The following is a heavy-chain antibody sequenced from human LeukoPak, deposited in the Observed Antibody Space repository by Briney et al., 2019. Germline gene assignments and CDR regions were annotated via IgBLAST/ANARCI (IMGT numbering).Heavy chain of an antibody. V-gene: IGHV3-30-3*01. Sequence: GWALRLSCAASGYTFSSYAMLWVRQAPGKGLEGVAVISFDGAITYYGESMKGRFTISRDNVKNTLSLQMNSLRVEDTAVYYCATSGGTYDSSGENSFVYWGQGTLVTVAS. CDR1: GYTFSSYA. J-gene: IGHJ4*02. D-gene: IGHD3-22*01. CDR2: ISFDGAIT. CDR3: ATSGGTYDSSGENSFVY.